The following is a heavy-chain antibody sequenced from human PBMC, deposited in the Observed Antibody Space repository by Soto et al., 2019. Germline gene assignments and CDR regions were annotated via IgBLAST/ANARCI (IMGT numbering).Heavy chain of an antibody. D-gene: IGHD1-26*01. CDR2: VDTGNGNT. J-gene: IGHJ4*02. CDR3: ARDARWDPRGVEAQQDDYFDY. V-gene: IGHV1-3*04. Sequence: ASVKVSCKASGYTFTNHAIHWVRQAPGQSLEWMGWVDTGNGNTRYSEKFRDRVTITRDTFARTAAMELHSLRSEDTAVYYCARDARWDPRGVEAQQDDYFDYWGRGTLVTVSS. CDR1: GYTFTNHA.